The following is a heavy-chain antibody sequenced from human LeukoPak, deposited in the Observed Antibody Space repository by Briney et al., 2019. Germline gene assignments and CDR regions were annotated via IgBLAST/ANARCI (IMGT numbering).Heavy chain of an antibody. V-gene: IGHV3-21*01. Sequence: GGSLRLSCAASGFTSSSYNMNWVRQAPGKGLEWVSSISRSSTYIHYADSVKGRFTISRDNAKNSLYLQMNSLRAEDTAVYYCASRPPYYGMDVWGKGTTVTVSS. J-gene: IGHJ6*04. CDR1: GFTSSSYN. CDR3: ASRPPYYGMDV. CDR2: ISRSSTYI.